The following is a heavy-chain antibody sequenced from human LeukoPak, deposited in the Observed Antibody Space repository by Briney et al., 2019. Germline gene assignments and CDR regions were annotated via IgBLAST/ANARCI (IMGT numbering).Heavy chain of an antibody. CDR3: AKDRRLAAFDY. CDR1: GFTFSSYW. J-gene: IGHJ4*02. D-gene: IGHD6-25*01. Sequence: PGGSLRLSCAASGFTFSSYWMSWVRQAPGKGLEWVSGITGRGENIYYAGSVKGRFTISRDNSKNTLYLQMNSLRAEDTAVYYCAKDRRLAAFDYGGQGTLVTVSS. V-gene: IGHV3-23*01. CDR2: ITGRGENI.